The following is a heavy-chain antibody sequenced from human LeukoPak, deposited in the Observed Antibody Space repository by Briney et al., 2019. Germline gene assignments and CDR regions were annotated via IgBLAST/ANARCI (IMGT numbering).Heavy chain of an antibody. V-gene: IGHV1-18*01. CDR1: GYTLTELS. CDR2: ISCFNGDT. CDR3: ARDPSNTSGRYAYFDY. D-gene: IGHD6-19*01. J-gene: IGHJ4*02. Sequence: ASVKVSCKVSGYTLTELSMHWVRQAPGQGLEWMGWISCFNGDTHYAQKFQGRVTMTTDTSTTTAYMELRSLRSDDTALYYCARDPSNTSGRYAYFDYWGQGTLVTVSS.